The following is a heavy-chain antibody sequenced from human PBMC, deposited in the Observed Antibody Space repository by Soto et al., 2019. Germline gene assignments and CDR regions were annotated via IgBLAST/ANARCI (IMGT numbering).Heavy chain of an antibody. V-gene: IGHV4-34*01. Sequence: SETLSLTCAVYGGSFSGYYWSWIRQPPGKGLEWIGEINHSGSTNYNPSLKSRVTISVDTSKNQFSLKLSSVTAADTAVYYCARLAHMTTVATHFDYWGQGTLVTVSS. CDR2: INHSGST. J-gene: IGHJ4*02. CDR1: GGSFSGYY. D-gene: IGHD4-17*01. CDR3: ARLAHMTTVATHFDY.